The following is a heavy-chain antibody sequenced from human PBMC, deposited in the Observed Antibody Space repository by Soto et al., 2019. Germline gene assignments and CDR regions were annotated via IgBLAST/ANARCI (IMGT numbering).Heavy chain of an antibody. CDR1: GFTFSSYA. Sequence: SLRLSCAASGFTFSSYAMSRVRQAPGKGLEWVSAISGSGGSTYYADSVKGRFTISRDNSKNTLYLQMNSLRAEDTAVYYCAGQWSYSGGAFDIWGQGTMVTVSS. CDR2: ISGSGGST. CDR3: AGQWSYSGGAFDI. J-gene: IGHJ3*02. D-gene: IGHD2-15*01. V-gene: IGHV3-23*01.